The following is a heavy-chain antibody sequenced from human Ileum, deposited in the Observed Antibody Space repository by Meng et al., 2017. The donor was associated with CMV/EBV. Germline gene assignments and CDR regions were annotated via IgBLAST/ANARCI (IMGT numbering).Heavy chain of an antibody. CDR1: GFTFSNYA. Sequence: GESLKISCAASGFTFSNYAMSWVRQAPGKGLVWVSLISGSGSTTYYADSVKGRFTISRDNSKNTLYLQLNSLRAEDTAVYYCATTYYDSWRLFDYWGQGMLVTVSS. CDR2: ISGSGSTT. CDR3: ATTYYDSWRLFDY. D-gene: IGHD3-3*01. J-gene: IGHJ4*02. V-gene: IGHV3-23*01.